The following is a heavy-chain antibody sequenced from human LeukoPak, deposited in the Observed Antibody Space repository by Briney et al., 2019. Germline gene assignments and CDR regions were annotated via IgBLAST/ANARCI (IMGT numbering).Heavy chain of an antibody. CDR2: INWNGGST. CDR3: ARDDYGDYYFDY. D-gene: IGHD4-17*01. J-gene: IGHJ4*02. V-gene: IGHV3-20*04. CDR1: GFTFDDYG. Sequence: PGGSLRLSCAASGFTFDDYGMSWVRHAPGKGLEWVSGINWNGGSTGYADSVKGRFTISRDNAKNSLYLQMNSLRAEDTALYYCARDDYGDYYFDYWGQGTLVTVSS.